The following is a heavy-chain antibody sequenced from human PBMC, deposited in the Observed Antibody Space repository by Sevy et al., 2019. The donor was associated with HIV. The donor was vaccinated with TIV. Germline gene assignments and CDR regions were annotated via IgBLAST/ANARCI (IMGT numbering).Heavy chain of an antibody. CDR1: GYTFTSFG. J-gene: IGHJ1*01. CDR2: ISAYNGNP. V-gene: IGHV1-18*04. D-gene: IGHD3-22*01. CDR3: ARSPPFAYDTRGFWFHY. Sequence: ASVKVSCKASGYTFTSFGVSWVRQAPGQGLEWMGWISAYNGNPHYAQKLQGRVTMTTDTSTNTAYMELRSLRSDDTAVYYCARSPPFAYDTRGFWFHYRGQGTLVTVSS.